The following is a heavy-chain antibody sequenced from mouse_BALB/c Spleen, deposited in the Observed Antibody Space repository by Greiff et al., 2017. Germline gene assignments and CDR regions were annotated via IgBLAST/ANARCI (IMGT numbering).Heavy chain of an antibody. CDR2: IDPENGTT. D-gene: IGHD2-2*01. Sequence: VQLLQSGAELVRPGAFLSFSCTASGFTFTGYCMHWVQQRPEQGLEWLGWIDPENGTTFYDTKFQGKASITADTSTNTAYLQLSSLTSEDTAVYYCARGGSTMVTTEDYWGQGTTLTVSS. V-gene: IGHV14-1*02. CDR3: ARGGSTMVTTEDY. CDR1: GFTFTGYC. J-gene: IGHJ2*01.